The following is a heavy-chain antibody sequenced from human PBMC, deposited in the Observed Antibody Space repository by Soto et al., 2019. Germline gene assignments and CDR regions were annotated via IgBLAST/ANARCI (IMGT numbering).Heavy chain of an antibody. D-gene: IGHD2-2*01. CDR3: GRAGEYCSSTSCSYYYYYMDV. J-gene: IGHJ6*03. CDR2: IYYSGST. Sequence: PSETLSLTCTVSGGSISSYYWSWIRQPPGKGLEWIGYIYYSGSTNYNPSLKSRVTISVDTSKNQFSLKLSSVTAADTAVYYCGRAGEYCSSTSCSYYYYYMDVWGKGTTVTVSS. V-gene: IGHV4-59*08. CDR1: GGSISSYY.